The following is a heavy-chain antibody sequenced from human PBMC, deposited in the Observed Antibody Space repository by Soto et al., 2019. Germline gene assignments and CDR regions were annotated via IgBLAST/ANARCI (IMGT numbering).Heavy chain of an antibody. D-gene: IGHD2-2*01. J-gene: IGHJ4*02. CDR1: GFTFENYA. V-gene: IGHV3-49*04. CDR2: IRNQTYGGTP. CDR3: TRAESTDTAYFSDY. Sequence: GGSLRLSCTTSGFTFENYAINWVRQAPGKGLEWVGLIRNQTYGGTPEYAASIKGRFTISRDDSNDIASLQMKRLYTEDSAVYYCTRAESTDTAYFSDYWGQGNLVTVSS.